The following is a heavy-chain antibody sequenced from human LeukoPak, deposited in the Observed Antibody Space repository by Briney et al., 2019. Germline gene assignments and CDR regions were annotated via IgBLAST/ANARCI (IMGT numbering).Heavy chain of an antibody. V-gene: IGHV5-51*01. Sequence: GESLKISCKGSGYSFTSYWIGWVRQMPGKGLEWMGIIYPGDSDTRHSPSFQGQVTISADKSISTAYLQWSSLKASDTAMYYCASWPYYYDSSDAFDIWGQGTMVTVSS. CDR1: GYSFTSYW. CDR2: IYPGDSDT. CDR3: ASWPYYYDSSDAFDI. J-gene: IGHJ3*02. D-gene: IGHD3-22*01.